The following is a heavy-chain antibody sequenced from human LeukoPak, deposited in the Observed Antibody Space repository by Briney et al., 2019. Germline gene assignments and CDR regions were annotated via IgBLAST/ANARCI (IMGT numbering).Heavy chain of an antibody. CDR3: ASLQLWFNGWGEGAFDI. CDR1: GFTFSSYA. V-gene: IGHV3-23*01. Sequence: PGGSLRLSCAASGFTFSSYAMSWVRQAPGKGPEWVSGIGNSGDRTFYADSVKGRFTISRDNSKNTLYLQMNSLRAEDTAMYYCASLQLWFNGWGEGAFDIWGQGTMVTVSS. D-gene: IGHD5-18*01. CDR2: IGNSGDRT. J-gene: IGHJ3*02.